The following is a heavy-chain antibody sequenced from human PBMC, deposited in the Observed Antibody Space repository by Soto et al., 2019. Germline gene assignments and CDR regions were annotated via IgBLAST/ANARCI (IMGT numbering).Heavy chain of an antibody. V-gene: IGHV4-59*08. CDR2: IYYSGST. D-gene: IGHD1-1*01. Sequence: PSETLSLTCTVSGCSISSSYWSWIRQPPGKGLEWIGYIYYSGSTNYNPSLKSRVTISVDTSKNQFSLKLSSVTAADTAVYYCARQWGTDAFDIWGQGTMVT. J-gene: IGHJ3*02. CDR3: ARQWGTDAFDI. CDR1: GCSISSSY.